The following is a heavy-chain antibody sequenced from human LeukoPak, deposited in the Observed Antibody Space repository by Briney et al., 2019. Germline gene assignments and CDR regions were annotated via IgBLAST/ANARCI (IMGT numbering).Heavy chain of an antibody. Sequence: PGGSLRLSCAASGFTFSRYWMSWVRQAPGKGLEWVANIKQDGSEKYYVDSVKGRFTISRDNAKNSLYLQMNSLRAEDTAVYYCARRGELPIGIYYYYYYMDVWGKGTTVTVSS. CDR2: IKQDGSEK. CDR3: ARRGELPIGIYYYYYYMDV. CDR1: GFTFSRYW. V-gene: IGHV3-7*01. J-gene: IGHJ6*03. D-gene: IGHD3-10*01.